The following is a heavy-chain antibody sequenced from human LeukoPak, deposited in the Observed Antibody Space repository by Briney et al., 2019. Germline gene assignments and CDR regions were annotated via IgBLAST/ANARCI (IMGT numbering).Heavy chain of an antibody. V-gene: IGHV3-21*01. D-gene: IGHD6-6*01. J-gene: IGHJ4*02. Sequence: GGSLRLSCAASGFTFSSYSMNWVRQAPGKGLEWVSSISSSSSYIYYADSVKGRFTISRDNAKNSLYLQMNSLRAEDTAVYYCARGPAARGVPFDYWGQGTLVTVSS. CDR3: ARGPAARGVPFDY. CDR1: GFTFSSYS. CDR2: ISSSSSYI.